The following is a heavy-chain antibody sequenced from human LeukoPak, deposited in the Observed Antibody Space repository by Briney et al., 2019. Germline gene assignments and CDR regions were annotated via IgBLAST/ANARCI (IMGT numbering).Heavy chain of an antibody. CDR3: ARDASGHDLPFDY. CDR1: GFTFSLYE. D-gene: IGHD6-25*01. J-gene: IGHJ4*02. V-gene: IGHV3-48*03. Sequence: PGESLRLSCAASGFTFSLYEMNWVPQAPVKGREWVAYLSGGGETRYYADSVKGRYTISRDNGKNSLYLQMNSLRAEDTAVYYCARDASGHDLPFDYWGQGTLVTVSS. CDR2: LSGGGETR.